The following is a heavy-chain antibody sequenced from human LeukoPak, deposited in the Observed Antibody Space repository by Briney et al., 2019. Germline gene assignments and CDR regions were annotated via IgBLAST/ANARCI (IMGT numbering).Heavy chain of an antibody. D-gene: IGHD6-13*01. J-gene: IGHJ4*02. CDR3: ARYSSSWLGPIDY. Sequence: GESLQISCKGSGYNFTSYWIGWVRQMPGKGLEWMGIIYPGDSDTRYSPSFQGQVTISADKSISTAYLQWSSLKASDTAMYYCARYSSSWLGPIDYWGQGTLVTVSS. CDR2: IYPGDSDT. CDR1: GYNFTSYW. V-gene: IGHV5-51*01.